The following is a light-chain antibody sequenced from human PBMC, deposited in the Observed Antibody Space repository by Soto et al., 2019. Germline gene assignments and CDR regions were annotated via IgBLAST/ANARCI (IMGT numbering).Light chain of an antibody. CDR1: SSDVGAYNY. J-gene: IGLJ2*01. Sequence: QSVLTQPASVSGSPGQSITISCTGTSSDVGAYNYVSWYQQHPGKAPKLMIFEVSDRPSGVSNRFSGSKSGNTASLTISGLQAEDEADYYCSSYTSSNTLVFGGGTTLTVL. CDR2: EVS. V-gene: IGLV2-14*01. CDR3: SSYTSSNTLV.